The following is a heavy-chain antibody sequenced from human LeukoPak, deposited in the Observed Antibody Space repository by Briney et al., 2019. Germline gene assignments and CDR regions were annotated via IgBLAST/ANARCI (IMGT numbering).Heavy chain of an antibody. V-gene: IGHV1-69*01. Sequence: ASVKVSCKASGGTFSSYAISWVRQAPGQGLEWMGGIIPIFGTANYAQKFQGRVTITADESTSTAYMELSSLRSEDTAVYYCAREMAGRDWSTPYYYYYMDVWGKGTTVTISS. D-gene: IGHD3/OR15-3a*01. CDR3: AREMAGRDWSTPYYYYYMDV. CDR2: IIPIFGTA. J-gene: IGHJ6*03. CDR1: GGTFSSYA.